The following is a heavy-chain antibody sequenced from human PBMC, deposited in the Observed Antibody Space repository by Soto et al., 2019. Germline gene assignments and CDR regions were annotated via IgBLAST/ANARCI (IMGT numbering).Heavy chain of an antibody. J-gene: IGHJ5*02. CDR2: ISYDSGAI. CDR1: GFTFDDYA. Sequence: GGSLRLSCAASGFTFDDYAMHWVRQAPGKGLEWVSGISYDSGAIGYADSVKGRFTISRDNARNSLFLQMNSLRAEDTAVYYCAREADILNWFDPWGQGTLVTVSS. D-gene: IGHD3-9*01. V-gene: IGHV3-9*01. CDR3: AREADILNWFDP.